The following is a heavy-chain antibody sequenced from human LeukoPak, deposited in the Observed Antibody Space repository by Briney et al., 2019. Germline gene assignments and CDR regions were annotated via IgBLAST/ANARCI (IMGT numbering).Heavy chain of an antibody. Sequence: SETLSLTCTVSGGSISSYYWSWIRQPPGKGLEWIGYIYYSGSTYYNPSLKSRVTISVDTSKNQFSLKLSSVTAADTAVYYCAREMDYYYMDVWGKGTTVTVSS. CDR1: GGSISSYY. J-gene: IGHJ6*03. V-gene: IGHV4-59*12. CDR3: AREMDYYYMDV. D-gene: IGHD5-24*01. CDR2: IYYSGST.